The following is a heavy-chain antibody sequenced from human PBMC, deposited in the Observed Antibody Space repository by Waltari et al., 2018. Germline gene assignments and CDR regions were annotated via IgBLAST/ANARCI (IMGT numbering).Heavy chain of an antibody. CDR1: GFPFSSYA. CDR2: ISYDGSNK. D-gene: IGHD3-9*01. CDR3: ARDILTGYYLPWYYYYGMDV. V-gene: IGHV3-30*17. J-gene: IGHJ6*02. Sequence: QVQLVESGGGVVQPGRSLRLSCAASGFPFSSYAMNWVRQAPGKGLEWVAVISYDGSNKYYADSVKGRFTISRDNSKNTLYLQMNSLRAEDTAVYYCARDILTGYYLPWYYYYGMDVWGQGTTVTVSS.